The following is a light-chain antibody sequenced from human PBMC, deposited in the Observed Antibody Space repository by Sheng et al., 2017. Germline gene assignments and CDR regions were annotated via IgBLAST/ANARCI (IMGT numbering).Light chain of an antibody. J-gene: IGKJ1*01. V-gene: IGKV1-5*03. CDR1: QGVSTW. Sequence: DIQLTQSPSTVSAYVGERVTITCRVSQGVSTWLAWYQQKVGKAPKLLIYRASNLESGVPSRFSGSGSGTEXTLTISSLQPDDFATYYCQQYSFYPWTFGRGTKVEI. CDR3: QQYSFYPWT. CDR2: RAS.